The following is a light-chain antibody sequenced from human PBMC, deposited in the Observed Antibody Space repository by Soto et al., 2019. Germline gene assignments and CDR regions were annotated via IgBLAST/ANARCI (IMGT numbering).Light chain of an antibody. CDR3: QQYDYSRT. CDR2: DVS. V-gene: IGKV1-5*01. Sequence: GDSVTITCRASQSVSTSLAWYQHKPGEAPKLLMFDVSNLESGVPSRFSGIGSGTEFTLSISSMNSDDFATYYCQQYDYSRTFGQGTKVDIK. J-gene: IGKJ1*01. CDR1: QSVSTS.